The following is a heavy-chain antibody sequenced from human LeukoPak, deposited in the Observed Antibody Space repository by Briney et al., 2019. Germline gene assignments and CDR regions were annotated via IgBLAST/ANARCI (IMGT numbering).Heavy chain of an antibody. CDR2: ILSDGSIQ. Sequence: GGSLRLSCAASGFTFGTYAMHWVRQAPGKGLEWVAVILSDGSIQNTADSVRGRFIISRDNSKNTLFLQMNRLRTEDTAVYYCARGAILGGYNMIDDWRQGILVTVSS. D-gene: IGHD3-22*01. V-gene: IGHV3-30*04. CDR1: GFTFGTYA. J-gene: IGHJ4*02. CDR3: ARGAILGGYNMIDD.